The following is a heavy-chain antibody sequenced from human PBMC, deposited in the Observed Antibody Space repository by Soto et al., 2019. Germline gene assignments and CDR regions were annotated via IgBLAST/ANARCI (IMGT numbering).Heavy chain of an antibody. J-gene: IGHJ4*02. CDR1: GGSFSGYY. V-gene: IGHV4-34*01. Sequence: PSETLSLTCAVYGGSFSGYYWSWIRQPPGKGLEWIGEINHSGSTNYNPSLKSRVTISVDTSKNQFSLKLCSVTAADTAVYYCARVSPQLYYDFWSGRPGGWYFDYWGKETLVTVSS. D-gene: IGHD3-3*01. CDR3: ARVSPQLYYDFWSGRPGGWYFDY. CDR2: INHSGST.